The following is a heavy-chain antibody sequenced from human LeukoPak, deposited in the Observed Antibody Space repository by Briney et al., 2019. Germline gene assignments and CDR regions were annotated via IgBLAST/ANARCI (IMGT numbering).Heavy chain of an antibody. D-gene: IGHD5-18*01. V-gene: IGHV1-18*04. J-gene: IGHJ4*02. CDR3: ARIQLWLEMGFFDY. CDR1: GYTFTGYY. Sequence: GASVKVSCKASGYTFTGYYMHWVRQAPGQGLEWMGWISAYNGNTNYAQKLQGRVTMTTDTSTSTAYMELRSLRSDDTAVYYCARIQLWLEMGFFDYWGQGTLVTVSS. CDR2: ISAYNGNT.